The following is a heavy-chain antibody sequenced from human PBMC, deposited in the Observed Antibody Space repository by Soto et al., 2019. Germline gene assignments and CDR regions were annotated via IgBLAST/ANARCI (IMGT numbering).Heavy chain of an antibody. CDR3: ARHDCISTSCYYYYYYGMDV. CDR1: GGTFSSYA. V-gene: IGHV1-69*13. CDR2: IIPIFGTA. J-gene: IGHJ6*02. Sequence: SVKVSCKASGGTFSSYAISWVRQAPGQGLEWMGGIIPIFGTANYAQKFQGRVTITADESTSTAYMELSSLRSEDTAVYYCARHDCISTSCYYYYYYGMDVWSQGTTVTVSS. D-gene: IGHD2-2*01.